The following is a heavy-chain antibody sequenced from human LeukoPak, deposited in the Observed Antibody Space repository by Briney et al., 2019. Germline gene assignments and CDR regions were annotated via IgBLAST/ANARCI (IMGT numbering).Heavy chain of an antibody. Sequence: SETLSLTCTVSSGSISSYYWSWIRQPPGKGLEWIGYIYYSGSTNYNPSLKSRVTISVDTSKNQFSLKLSSVTAADTAVYYCARAGYSYGYRFDYWGQGTLVTVSS. D-gene: IGHD5-18*01. CDR1: SGSISSYY. CDR2: IYYSGST. CDR3: ARAGYSYGYRFDY. J-gene: IGHJ4*02. V-gene: IGHV4-59*01.